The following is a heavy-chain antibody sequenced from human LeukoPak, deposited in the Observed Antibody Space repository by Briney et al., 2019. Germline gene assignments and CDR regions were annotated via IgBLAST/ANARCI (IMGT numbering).Heavy chain of an antibody. D-gene: IGHD3-3*01. CDR1: GGSISSSSYY. J-gene: IGHJ4*02. V-gene: IGHV4-39*01. CDR2: IYYSGST. Sequence: SETLSLTCTVSGGSISSSSYYWGWIRQPPGKGLEWSGSIYYSGSTYYNPYLKSPITISVHTSNNQFSLKLSSVTAADTAVYYCARSMLDNYAFSSGYLFWGQGTLVTVSS. CDR3: ARSMLDNYAFSSGYLF.